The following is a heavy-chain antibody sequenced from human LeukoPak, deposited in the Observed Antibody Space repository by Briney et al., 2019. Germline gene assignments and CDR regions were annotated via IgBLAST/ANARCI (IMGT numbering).Heavy chain of an antibody. CDR3: AKDSAVAVFGHNWFDP. Sequence: GGSLRLSCAASGFTFSTYAMSWVRQAPGKGLEWVSAISGSGGSTYYADSVKGRFTISRDNSKNTLYLQMNSLRAEDTAVYYCAKDSAVAVFGHNWFDPWGQGTLVTVSS. J-gene: IGHJ5*02. D-gene: IGHD2-15*01. CDR2: ISGSGGST. CDR1: GFTFSTYA. V-gene: IGHV3-23*01.